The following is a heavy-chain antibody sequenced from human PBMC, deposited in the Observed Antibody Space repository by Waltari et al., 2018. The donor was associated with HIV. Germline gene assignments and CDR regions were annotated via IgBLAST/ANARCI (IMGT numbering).Heavy chain of an antibody. D-gene: IGHD3-10*01. Sequence: EVQLVESGGGLVQPGGSLRLPCAAEGFTFSSYRMGWVRRAPGKGVEWVANIKQDGSEKYYVDSVNGRFTISRDNAENSLYLQMNSLRAEDTAVYYCARGGFYGSGSKVNWGQGTLVTVSS. V-gene: IGHV3-7*04. CDR1: GFTFSSYR. CDR3: ARGGFYGSGSKVN. CDR2: IKQDGSEK. J-gene: IGHJ4*02.